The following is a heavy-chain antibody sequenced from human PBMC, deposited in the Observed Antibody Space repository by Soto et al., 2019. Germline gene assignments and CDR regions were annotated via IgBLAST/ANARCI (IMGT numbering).Heavy chain of an antibody. CDR1: GGSISSSNW. J-gene: IGHJ6*02. V-gene: IGHV4-4*02. D-gene: IGHD3-9*01. CDR3: ARERADYDILTGLSDYYYYGMDV. CDR2: IYHSGST. Sequence: SETLSLTCAVSGGSISSSNWWSWVRQPPGKGLEWIGEIYHSGSTNYNPSLKSRVTISVDKSKNQFSLKLSSVTAADTAVYYCARERADYDILTGLSDYYYYGMDVWGQGTTVTV.